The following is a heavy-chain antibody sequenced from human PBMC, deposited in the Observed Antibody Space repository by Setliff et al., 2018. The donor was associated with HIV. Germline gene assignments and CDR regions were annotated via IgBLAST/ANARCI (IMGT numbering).Heavy chain of an antibody. Sequence: ASVKVSCKASGYTFTGYYMHWVRQAPGQGLEWMGWINPNSGGTNYARKFQGRVTMTTDTSTSTAYMELRSLRSDDTAVYYCVSRSRHMVRGYYFDYWGQGALVTVSS. J-gene: IGHJ4*02. CDR2: INPNSGGT. V-gene: IGHV1-2*02. CDR1: GYTFTGYY. CDR3: VSRSRHMVRGYYFDY. D-gene: IGHD3-10*01.